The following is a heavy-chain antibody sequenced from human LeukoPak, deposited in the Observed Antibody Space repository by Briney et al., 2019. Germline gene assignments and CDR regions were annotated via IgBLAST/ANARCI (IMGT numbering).Heavy chain of an antibody. J-gene: IGHJ1*01. V-gene: IGHV1-69*05. CDR3: ATGAHRDDEYFQH. CDR1: GGTFSSYA. CDR2: IIPIFGTA. D-gene: IGHD1-1*01. Sequence: SVKVSCKASGGTFSSYAISWVRQAPGQGLEWMGGIIPIFGTANYAQKFQGRVTITTDESTSTAYMELSSLRSEDTAVYYCATGAHRDDEYFQHWGQGTLVTVSS.